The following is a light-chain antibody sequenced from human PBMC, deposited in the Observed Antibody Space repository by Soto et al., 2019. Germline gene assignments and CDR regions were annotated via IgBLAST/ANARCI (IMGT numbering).Light chain of an antibody. V-gene: IGLV2-23*01. CDR1: SSDVGSYNL. J-gene: IGLJ2*01. Sequence: QSALTQPASVSGSPGQSITISCTGTSSDVGSYNLVSWYQQHPGKAPKLMIYEDIERPSGVSNRFSGSKSGNMASLPISGLQTEDEADYYCCSYAGGTSVVFGGGTKLTVL. CDR2: EDI. CDR3: CSYAGGTSVV.